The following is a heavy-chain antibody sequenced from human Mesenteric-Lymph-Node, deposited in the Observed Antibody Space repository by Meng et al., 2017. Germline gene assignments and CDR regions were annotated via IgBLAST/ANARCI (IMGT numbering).Heavy chain of an antibody. V-gene: IGHV3-33*01. D-gene: IGHD1-26*01. CDR2: IWYDGSSK. CDR3: ARRERSHFDY. Sequence: GESLKISCAASGFTFSRYGMHWVRQAPGKGLEWVALIWYDGSSKFYADSVKGRFTISRDNPKNTLYLEINSLRVEDTAVYYCARRERSHFDYWGQGTLGTVSS. J-gene: IGHJ4*02. CDR1: GFTFSRYG.